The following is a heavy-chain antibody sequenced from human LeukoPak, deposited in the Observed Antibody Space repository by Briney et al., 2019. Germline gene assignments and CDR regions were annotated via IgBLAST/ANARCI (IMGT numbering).Heavy chain of an antibody. V-gene: IGHV4-39*01. CDR1: GGSISSSSYY. Sequence: SETLSLTCTVSGGSISSSSYYWGWIRQPPGKGLERIGSIYYSGSTYYNPSLKSRVTISVDTSKNQFSLKLSSVTAADTAVYYCARFNMWRNYFDYWGQGTLVTVSS. J-gene: IGHJ4*02. CDR2: IYYSGST. CDR3: ARFNMWRNYFDY. D-gene: IGHD2-21*01.